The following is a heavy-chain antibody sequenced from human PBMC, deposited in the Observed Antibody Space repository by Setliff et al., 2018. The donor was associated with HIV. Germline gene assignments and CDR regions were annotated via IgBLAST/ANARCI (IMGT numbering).Heavy chain of an antibody. CDR3: ARGRLYGVVDY. CDR2: MSFSANS. V-gene: IGHV4-59*12. D-gene: IGHD3-10*01. J-gene: IGHJ4*02. Sequence: SETLSLTCNVSGDSIKDYYWSWIRQPPGKGLEWLGYMSFSANSNYNPSLKNRITISIDTSKNQFSLKLTSVTAADTAVYYCARGRLYGVVDYWGQGTLVTVSS. CDR1: GDSIKDYY.